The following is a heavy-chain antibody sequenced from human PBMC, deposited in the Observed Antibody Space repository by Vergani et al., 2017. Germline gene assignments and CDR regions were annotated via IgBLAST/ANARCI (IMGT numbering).Heavy chain of an antibody. V-gene: IGHV4-61*01. CDR2: IYYSGST. CDR1: GGSISSSSYY. D-gene: IGHD3-10*01. Sequence: QLQLQESGPGLVKPSETLSLTCTVSGGSISSSSYYWSWIRQPPGKGLEWIGYIYYSGSTNYNPSLKSRVTISVDTSKNQFSLKLSSVTAADTAVYYCARDRITMVRGVIIHNWFDPWGQGTLVTVSS. CDR3: ARDRITMVRGVIIHNWFDP. J-gene: IGHJ5*02.